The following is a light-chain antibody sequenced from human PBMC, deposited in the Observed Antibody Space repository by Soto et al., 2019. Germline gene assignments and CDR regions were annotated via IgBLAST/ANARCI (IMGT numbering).Light chain of an antibody. CDR3: CSYAGSYTVGV. CDR2: DVS. J-gene: IGLJ3*02. CDR1: SSDVGGYNY. Sequence: ALTQPRSVSGSPGQSVTISCTGTSSDVGGYNYVSWYQQHPGKAPKLMIYDVSKRPSGVPDRFSGSKSGNTASLTISGLQAEDEADYYCCSYAGSYTVGVFGGGTKVTVL. V-gene: IGLV2-11*01.